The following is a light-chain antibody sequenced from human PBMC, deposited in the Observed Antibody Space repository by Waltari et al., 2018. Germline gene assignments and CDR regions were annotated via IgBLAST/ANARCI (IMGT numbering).Light chain of an antibody. CDR2: KAS. V-gene: IGKV1-5*03. CDR1: QSISSW. J-gene: IGKJ4*01. CDR3: QGHT. Sequence: DIQMTQSPSTLSASVGDRVTITCRASQSISSWLAWYQQKSGKAPKLLIYKASSLESWVPSRFSGSVSGTEFTLTISSLQPDDFATYYCQGHTFGGGTKVEIK.